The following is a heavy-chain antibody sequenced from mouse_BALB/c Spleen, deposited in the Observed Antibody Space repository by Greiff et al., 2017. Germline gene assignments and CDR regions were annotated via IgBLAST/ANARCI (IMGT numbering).Heavy chain of an antibody. CDR3: ARGDGNYVRY. Sequence: EVNVVESGGGLVQPGGSRKLSCAASGFTFSSFGMHWVRQAPEKGLAWVAYISSGSSTIYYADTVKGRFTISRDNPKNTLFLQMTSLRSEDTAMYYCARGDGNYVRYWGQGTTLTVSS. CDR2: ISSGSSTI. V-gene: IGHV5-17*02. J-gene: IGHJ2*01. D-gene: IGHD2-1*01. CDR1: GFTFSSFG.